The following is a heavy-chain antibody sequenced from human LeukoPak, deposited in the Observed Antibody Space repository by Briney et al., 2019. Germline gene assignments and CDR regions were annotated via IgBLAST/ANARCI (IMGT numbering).Heavy chain of an antibody. CDR3: ARHSSDLDFDY. D-gene: IGHD2-21*02. V-gene: IGHV4-59*08. CDR1: GGSMSSYY. Sequence: SETLSLTCTVSGGSMSSYYWSWIRQPPGKGLEWIGDIYYSGSTNYNPSLRSRVTISVDTSKNHFSLKLSSVTAADTAIYYCARHSSDLDFDYWGQGALATASS. J-gene: IGHJ4*02. CDR2: IYYSGST.